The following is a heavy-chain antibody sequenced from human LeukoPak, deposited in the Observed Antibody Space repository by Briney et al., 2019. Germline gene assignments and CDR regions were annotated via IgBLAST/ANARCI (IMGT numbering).Heavy chain of an antibody. V-gene: IGHV1-18*04. Sequence: APVKVSCTASGYTFTSHGISWVRQAPGQGLEWMGWVSTYNGNTNYVPKYQGRVTMTTDTSTSTAYMELRSLRSDDTAVYYCARDVDTATDQINDYWGQGTLVTVSS. D-gene: IGHD5-18*01. CDR2: VSTYNGNT. J-gene: IGHJ4*02. CDR3: ARDVDTATDQINDY. CDR1: GYTFTSHG.